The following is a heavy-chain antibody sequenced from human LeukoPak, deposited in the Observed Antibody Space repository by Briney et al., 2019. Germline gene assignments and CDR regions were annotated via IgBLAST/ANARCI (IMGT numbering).Heavy chain of an antibody. D-gene: IGHD1-26*01. Sequence: PGGSLRLSCAASGFTVSSNYMSWIRQPPGKGLEWIGSIYYSGSSYYNPSLKSRVTISVDTSKNQFSLKLSSVTAADTAVYYCARSVGGGSYFPYIVDYWGQGTLVTVSS. J-gene: IGHJ4*02. V-gene: IGHV4-39*01. CDR3: ARSVGGGSYFPYIVDY. CDR2: IYYSGSS. CDR1: GFTVSSNY.